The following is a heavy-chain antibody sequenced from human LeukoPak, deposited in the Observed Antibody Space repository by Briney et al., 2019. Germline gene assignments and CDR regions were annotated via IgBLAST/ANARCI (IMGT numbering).Heavy chain of an antibody. CDR3: ARMVTIFGVVIREVDY. CDR1: GDTFSSYA. CDR2: INPSGGST. V-gene: IGHV1-46*01. J-gene: IGHJ4*02. D-gene: IGHD3-3*01. Sequence: ASVKVSCKASGDTFSSYAFSWVRQAPGQGLEWMGIINPSGGSTSYAQKFQGRVTMTRDTSTSTVYMELSSLRSEDTAVYYCARMVTIFGVVIREVDYWGQGTLVTVSS.